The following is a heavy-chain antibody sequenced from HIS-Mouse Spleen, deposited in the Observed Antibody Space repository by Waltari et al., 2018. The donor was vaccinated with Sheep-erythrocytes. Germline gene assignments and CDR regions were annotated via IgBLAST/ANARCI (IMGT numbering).Heavy chain of an antibody. Sequence: EVQLVESGGGLVKPGGSLRLSCAASGFTFSSYSMNWVRQAPGKGLEWVSSISSSSSYIYYTDSVEGRFTISRDNAKNSLYLQMNSLRAEDTAEYYCARVASGATFDYWGQGTLVTVSS. D-gene: IGHD1-26*01. J-gene: IGHJ4*02. CDR3: ARVASGATFDY. CDR1: GFTFSSYS. V-gene: IGHV3-21*01. CDR2: ISSSSSYI.